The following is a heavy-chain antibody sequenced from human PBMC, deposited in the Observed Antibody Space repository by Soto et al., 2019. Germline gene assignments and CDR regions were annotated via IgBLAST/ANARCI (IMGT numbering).Heavy chain of an antibody. CDR3: ARGGDWKFDF. CDR1: GDSISSDKW. Sequence: QVQLQESGPGLVKPSGTLSLTCDVSGDSISSDKWWSWVRQSPGRGLEWIGEIHHRGTTNCNPSLXXRVTISIGKSKNQFSLEMTSLTAADTAIYYCARGGDWKFDFWGQGSLVTVSS. D-gene: IGHD2-21*02. CDR2: IHHRGTT. V-gene: IGHV4-4*02. J-gene: IGHJ4*02.